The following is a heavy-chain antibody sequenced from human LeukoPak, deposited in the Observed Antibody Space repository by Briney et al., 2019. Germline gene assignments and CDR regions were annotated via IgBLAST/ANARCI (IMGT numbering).Heavy chain of an antibody. V-gene: IGHV3-11*04. CDR1: GFTFSDYY. CDR3: AREPPNTVVVVAATSSWFDP. J-gene: IGHJ5*02. Sequence: GGSLRLAWAASGFTFSDYYMSWIRQAPGKGLEWVSYISSSGSTIYYADSVKGRFTIARDNAKNSLYLQMNSLRAEDTAVYYCAREPPNTVVVVAATSSWFDPWGQGTLVTVSS. CDR2: ISSSGSTI. D-gene: IGHD2-15*01.